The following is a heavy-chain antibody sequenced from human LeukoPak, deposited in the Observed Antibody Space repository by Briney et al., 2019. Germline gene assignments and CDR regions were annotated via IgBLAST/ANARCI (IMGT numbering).Heavy chain of an antibody. D-gene: IGHD3-9*01. Sequence: SETLSLTSTVSGGSISSFFWSWIWQPPGKGLEWIGYIYYSGSTTYNPSLKSRVTISVDTSKNQFSLKLSSVTAADTAVYYCASIQSGYSDFDYWGQGTLVTVSS. CDR1: GGSISSFF. V-gene: IGHV4-59*08. CDR2: IYYSGST. CDR3: ASIQSGYSDFDY. J-gene: IGHJ4*02.